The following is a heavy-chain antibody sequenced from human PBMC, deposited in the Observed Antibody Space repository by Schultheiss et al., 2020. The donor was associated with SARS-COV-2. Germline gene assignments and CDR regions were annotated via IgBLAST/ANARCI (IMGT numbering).Heavy chain of an antibody. CDR2: IYYSGST. D-gene: IGHD6-6*01. V-gene: IGHV4-31*01. J-gene: IGHJ5*02. CDR3: AREYSSSSGWFDP. CDR1: GGSISSYY. Sequence: SETLSLTCTVSGGSISSYYWGWIRQHPGKGLEWIGYIYYSGSTYYNPSLKSLVTISVDTSKNQFSLKLSSVTAADTAVYYCAREYSSSSGWFDPWGQGTLVTVSS.